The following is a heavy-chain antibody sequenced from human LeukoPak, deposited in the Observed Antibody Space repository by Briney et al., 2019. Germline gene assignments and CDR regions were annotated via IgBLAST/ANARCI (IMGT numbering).Heavy chain of an antibody. D-gene: IGHD6-19*01. V-gene: IGHV4-39*07. J-gene: IGHJ6*03. CDR2: IYYSGST. CDR1: GGSISSSSYY. CDR3: ARVGGTGGWSHYYYYYYMDV. Sequence: SETLSLTCTVSGGSISSSSYYWGWIRQPPGKGLEWIGSIYYSGSTYYNPSLKSRVTISVDTSKNQFSLKLSSVTAADTAVYYCARVGGTGGWSHYYYYYYMDVWGKGTTVTVSS.